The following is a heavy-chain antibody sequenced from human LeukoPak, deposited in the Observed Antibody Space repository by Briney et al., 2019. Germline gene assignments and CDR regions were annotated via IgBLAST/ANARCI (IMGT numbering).Heavy chain of an antibody. D-gene: IGHD5-12*01. V-gene: IGHV3-74*01. CDR3: ARPGEYSGYDFWSSPFDY. J-gene: IGHJ4*02. CDR2: INSDGSST. Sequence: GGALRLSCAASGFTFSSYWMHWVRQAPGKGLVWVSRINSDGSSTNYAHSVKGRFTISRNNAKNTLYLQMNSLRGEDTAVYYCARPGEYSGYDFWSSPFDYWGQGTLVTVSS. CDR1: GFTFSSYW.